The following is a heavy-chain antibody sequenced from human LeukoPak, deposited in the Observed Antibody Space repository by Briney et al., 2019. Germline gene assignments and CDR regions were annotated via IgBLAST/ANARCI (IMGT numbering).Heavy chain of an antibody. CDR2: INPSGGST. J-gene: IGHJ4*02. CDR1: GYTFTSYY. CDR3: ARDLGIAAAGDY. D-gene: IGHD6-13*01. V-gene: IGHV1-46*01. Sequence: ASVKVSCKASGYTFTSYYMHWVRQAPGQGLEWMGIINPSGGSTSYAQKFQGRVTMTRDTSTSTAYMELRSLRSDDTAVYYCARDLGIAAAGDYWGQGTLVTVSS.